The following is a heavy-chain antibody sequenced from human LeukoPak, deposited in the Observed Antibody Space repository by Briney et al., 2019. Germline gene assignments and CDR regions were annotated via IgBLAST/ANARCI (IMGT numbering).Heavy chain of an antibody. CDR1: RFTFSNYN. Sequence: GGSLRLSCAASRFTFSNYNMNWVRQAPGKGLEWVSYITCRSSSIYYADSVKGRFTISRDNAQNSLYLQMNSLRDEDTAVYYCARDSRFGKLLIPYFDYWGQGTLVTVSS. V-gene: IGHV3-48*02. J-gene: IGHJ4*02. CDR3: ARDSRFGKLLIPYFDY. D-gene: IGHD3-10*01. CDR2: ITCRSSSI.